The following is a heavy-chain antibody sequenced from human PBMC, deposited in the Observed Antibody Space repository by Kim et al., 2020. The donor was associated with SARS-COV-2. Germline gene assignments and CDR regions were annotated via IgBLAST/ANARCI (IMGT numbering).Heavy chain of an antibody. J-gene: IGHJ4*02. D-gene: IGHD1-26*01. CDR3: AKTYSGSYLYYFDY. V-gene: IGHV3-30*02. Sequence: YADSVKGRFTISRDNSKNTLYLQMNSLRAEDTAVYYCAKTYSGSYLYYFDYWGQGTLVTVSS.